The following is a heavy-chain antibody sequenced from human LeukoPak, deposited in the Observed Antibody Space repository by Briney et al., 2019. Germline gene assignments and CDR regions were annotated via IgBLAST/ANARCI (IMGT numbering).Heavy chain of an antibody. J-gene: IGHJ3*02. D-gene: IGHD2-21*01. Sequence: GESLKISCKGSGYSFTSYWISWVRQMPGKGLEWMGRIDPSDSYTNYSPSFQGHVTISADKSISTAYLQWSSLKASDTAMYYCARAELSPGDLADAFDIWGQGTMVTVSS. CDR2: IDPSDSYT. CDR1: GYSFTSYW. V-gene: IGHV5-10-1*01. CDR3: ARAELSPGDLADAFDI.